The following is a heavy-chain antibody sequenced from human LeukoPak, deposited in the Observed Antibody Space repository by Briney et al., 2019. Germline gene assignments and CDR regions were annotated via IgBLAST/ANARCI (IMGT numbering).Heavy chain of an antibody. CDR3: AKSPTAFVRGGYYFDY. D-gene: IGHD6-6*01. Sequence: SETLSLTCAVYGVSFSGHYWSWIRQPPGKGREWIGEINHSGSTNYNPSPKSRATISVDTSKNQFSLNLSSVTAADTAVYYCAKSPTAFVRGGYYFDYWGQGTLVTVSS. J-gene: IGHJ4*02. V-gene: IGHV4-34*01. CDR2: INHSGST. CDR1: GVSFSGHY.